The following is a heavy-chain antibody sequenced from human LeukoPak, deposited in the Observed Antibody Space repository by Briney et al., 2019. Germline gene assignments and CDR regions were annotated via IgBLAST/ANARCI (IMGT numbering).Heavy chain of an antibody. Sequence: SETLSLTCAVYGGSFSDFYCTWIRQPPGKGLEWIGEINHSGNTKYNPSLKSRVTILLDTSKNQFSLKVRSETAADTAVYYCATTRGVITLDGYHYYIDVWGKGTTVTVSS. D-gene: IGHD3-10*01. J-gene: IGHJ6*03. CDR1: GGSFSDFY. CDR3: ATTRGVITLDGYHYYIDV. V-gene: IGHV4-34*01. CDR2: INHSGNT.